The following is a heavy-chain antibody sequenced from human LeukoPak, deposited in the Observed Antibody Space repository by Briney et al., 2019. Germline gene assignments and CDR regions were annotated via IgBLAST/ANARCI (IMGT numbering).Heavy chain of an antibody. CDR2: IYYSGST. CDR1: GGSISSSSYY. Sequence: SETLSLTCTVSGGSISSSSYYWGWLRQPPGKGLEWIGSIYYSGSTYYNPSLKSRVTISVDTSKNQFSLKLSSVTAADTAVYYCARELPYYFDYWGQGTLVTVSS. V-gene: IGHV4-39*07. J-gene: IGHJ4*02. CDR3: ARELPYYFDY. D-gene: IGHD2-15*01.